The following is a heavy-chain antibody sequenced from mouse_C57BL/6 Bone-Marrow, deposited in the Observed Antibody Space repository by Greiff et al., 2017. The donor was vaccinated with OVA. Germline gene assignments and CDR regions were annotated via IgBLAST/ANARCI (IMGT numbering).Heavy chain of an antibody. Sequence: QVQLKESGAELARPEASVKLSCKASGYTFTSYGISWVKQRTGQGLEWIGEIYPRSGNTYYNEKFKGKATLTADKSSSTAYMELRSLTSEDSAVYFCARRSYGSSYGYFDVWGTGTTVTVSS. V-gene: IGHV1-81*01. CDR3: ARRSYGSSYGYFDV. J-gene: IGHJ1*03. CDR2: IYPRSGNT. D-gene: IGHD1-1*01. CDR1: GYTFTSYG.